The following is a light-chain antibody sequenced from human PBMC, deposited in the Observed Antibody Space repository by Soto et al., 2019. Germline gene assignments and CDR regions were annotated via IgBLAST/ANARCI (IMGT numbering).Light chain of an antibody. V-gene: IGLV2-14*01. CDR1: SSDVGGYNY. CDR3: SSYTTSTTCL. Sequence: QSALTQPASVSGSPGQSIAISCTGTSSDVGGYNYVSWYQQHPGKAPKLMIYDVSNRPSGVSNRFSGSKSGKTAALTSSGLQAVDETEYSCSSYTTSTTCLFGTGTKV. CDR2: DVS. J-gene: IGLJ1*01.